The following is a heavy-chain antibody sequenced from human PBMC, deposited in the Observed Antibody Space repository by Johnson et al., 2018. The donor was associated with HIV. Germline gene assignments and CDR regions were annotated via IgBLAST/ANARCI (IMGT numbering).Heavy chain of an antibody. CDR3: TTAFQIMVTTGAFDI. V-gene: IGHV3-15*01. CDR1: GFSFTDAW. Sequence: MQLVESGGGVVQPGRSLRLSCAASGFSFTDAWMNWVRQAPGKGLEWVGRIKSKSDGGTTDYAAPVRGRFTISREDSKNTVYLQMNSLKTEDTAVYYWTTAFQIMVTTGAFDIWGQGTMVTVSS. D-gene: IGHD4-17*01. J-gene: IGHJ3*02. CDR2: IKSKSDGGTT.